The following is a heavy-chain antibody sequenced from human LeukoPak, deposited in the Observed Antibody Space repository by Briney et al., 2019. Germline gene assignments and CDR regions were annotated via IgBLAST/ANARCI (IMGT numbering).Heavy chain of an antibody. Sequence: SETLSLTCTVSGGSIISSAFYWGWIRQPPGRGLEWIASISYSGRPYLNPSLKSRVAIFVDTSKNQFSLKLSSVTAADTAIYYCARTLHPPNLNWYFDYWGQGILVTVSS. CDR3: ARTLHPPNLNWYFDY. CDR2: ISYSGRP. D-gene: IGHD1-1*01. V-gene: IGHV4-39*07. CDR1: GGSIISSAFY. J-gene: IGHJ4*02.